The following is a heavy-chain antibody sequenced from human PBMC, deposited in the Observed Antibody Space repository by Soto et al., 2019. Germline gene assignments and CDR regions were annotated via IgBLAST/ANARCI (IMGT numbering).Heavy chain of an antibody. V-gene: IGHV3-30-3*01. CDR3: ARDRVYYYDNSGYYNFDY. Sequence: QVQLVESGGGVVQPGRSLRVSCAASGFIFSNYAMHWVRQAPGKGLEWVAVVSYDGSNQFYAESVKGRFTISRDSSKTTLYLQMNNLREEDTAVYYCARDRVYYYDNSGYYNFDYWGQGTLVIVPS. J-gene: IGHJ4*02. D-gene: IGHD3-22*01. CDR2: VSYDGSNQ. CDR1: GFIFSNYA.